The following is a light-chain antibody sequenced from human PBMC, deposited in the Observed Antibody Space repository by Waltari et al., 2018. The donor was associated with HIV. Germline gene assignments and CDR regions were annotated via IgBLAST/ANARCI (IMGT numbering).Light chain of an antibody. V-gene: IGLV1-40*01. Sequence: QSVLTQPPSVSGAPGQRVTISCTGSSSNIGAGYDVHWYQQVPGTAPKILIYGNNNRPSGVPDRFSASKSGASTSLAITGLQAEDEADYYCQSYDSSLTGSVFGGGTKLTVL. CDR1: SSNIGAGYD. CDR3: QSYDSSLTGSV. CDR2: GNN. J-gene: IGLJ2*01.